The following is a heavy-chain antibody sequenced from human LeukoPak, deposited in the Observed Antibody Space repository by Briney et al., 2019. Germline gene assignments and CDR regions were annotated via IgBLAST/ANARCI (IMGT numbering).Heavy chain of an antibody. CDR1: GFTFSNAW. D-gene: IGHD3-22*01. J-gene: IGHJ4*02. CDR2: IKSKTDGGTT. V-gene: IGHV3-15*01. Sequence: GGSLRLSCAASGFTFSNAWMSWVRQATGKGLEWVGRIKSKTDGGTTDYAAPVKGRFTISRDDSKNTLYPQMNSLKTEDTAVYYCTTSMIEYYFDYWGQGTLVTVSS. CDR3: TTSMIEYYFDY.